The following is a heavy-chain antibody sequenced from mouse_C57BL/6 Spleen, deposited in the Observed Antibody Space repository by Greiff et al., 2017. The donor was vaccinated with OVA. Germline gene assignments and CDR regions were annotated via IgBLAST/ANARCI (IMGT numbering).Heavy chain of an antibody. CDR2: IDPEDGDT. Sequence: EVKLMESGAELVRPGASVKLSCTASGFNIKDYYMHWVKQRPEQGLEWIGRIDPEDGDTEYAPKFQGKATMTADTSSNTAYLQLSSLTSEDTAVYYCTSITTVVDYYAMDYWGQGTSVTVSS. CDR1: GFNIKDYY. J-gene: IGHJ4*01. CDR3: TSITTVVDYYAMDY. V-gene: IGHV14-1*01. D-gene: IGHD1-1*01.